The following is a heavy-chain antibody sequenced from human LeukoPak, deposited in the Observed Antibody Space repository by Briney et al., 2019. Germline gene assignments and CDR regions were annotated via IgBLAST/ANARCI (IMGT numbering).Heavy chain of an antibody. CDR2: IGGRGGST. Sequence: QAGGSLRLSCAASGFTFSNYWMNWVRQPPGKGPEWVSAIGGRGGSTYYADSLGGRFTISRDNSKDMVYLQMNSLKVEDTATYYCGKEGGAWGQGTKVTVSS. D-gene: IGHD3-16*01. CDR1: GFTFSNYW. V-gene: IGHV3-23*01. J-gene: IGHJ5*02. CDR3: GKEGGA.